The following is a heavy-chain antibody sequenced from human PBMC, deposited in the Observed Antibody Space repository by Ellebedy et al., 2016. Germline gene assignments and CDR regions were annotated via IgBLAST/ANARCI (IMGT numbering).Heavy chain of an antibody. CDR3: AKGSALDTAMGIHY. J-gene: IGHJ4*02. CDR2: ISGSGGST. CDR1: GFTFSSYA. Sequence: GESLKISXAASGFTFSSYAMSWVRQAPGKGLEWVSAISGSGGSTYYADSVKGRFTISRDNSKNTLYLQMNSLRAEDTAVYYCAKGSALDTAMGIHYWGQGTLVTVSS. V-gene: IGHV3-23*01. D-gene: IGHD5-18*01.